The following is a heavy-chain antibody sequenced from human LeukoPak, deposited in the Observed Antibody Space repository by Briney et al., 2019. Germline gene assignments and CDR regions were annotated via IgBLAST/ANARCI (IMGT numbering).Heavy chain of an antibody. J-gene: IGHJ4*02. Sequence: GGSLRLSCAASGFTFSSYEMNWVRQAPGKGLEWVSIISGSGTNTYYADSVKGRFTISRDNSKNTLYLQMNSLRAEDTAVYYCAKSFGPVIAAAGTGADWGQGTLVTVSS. CDR1: GFTFSSYE. CDR3: AKSFGPVIAAAGTGAD. V-gene: IGHV3-23*01. CDR2: ISGSGTNT. D-gene: IGHD6-13*01.